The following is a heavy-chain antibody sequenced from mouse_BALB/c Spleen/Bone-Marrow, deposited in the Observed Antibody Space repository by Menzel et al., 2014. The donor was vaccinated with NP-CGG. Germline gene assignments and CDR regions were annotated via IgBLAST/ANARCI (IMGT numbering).Heavy chain of an antibody. D-gene: IGHD2-1*01. V-gene: IGHV1S41*01. Sequence: DLVKPGASVKLSCKASGYTFTNYWINWIKQRPGQGLEWIGRIAPGRGSTYYNEMFKGKATLTVDTFSSPAYIQLSSLSSEDSAVYCCARGIYYGNYVYAMDYWGQGTSVTVSS. J-gene: IGHJ4*01. CDR3: ARGIYYGNYVYAMDY. CDR1: GYTFTNYW. CDR2: IAPGRGST.